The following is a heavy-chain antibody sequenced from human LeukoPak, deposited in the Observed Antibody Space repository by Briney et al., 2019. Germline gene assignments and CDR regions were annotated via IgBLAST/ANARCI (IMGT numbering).Heavy chain of an antibody. CDR1: GFTFSSHG. V-gene: IGHV3-33*01. J-gene: IGHJ6*02. Sequence: GGSLRLSCAASGFTFSSHGMNWVRQAPGKGLEWVAVIWYDGGKKYYADTVKGRLTISRDNSKNTLFLQMNSLRAEDTAVYYCARGATIWYGMDVWGQGTTVTVSS. CDR3: ARGATIWYGMDV. D-gene: IGHD5-24*01. CDR2: IWYDGGKK.